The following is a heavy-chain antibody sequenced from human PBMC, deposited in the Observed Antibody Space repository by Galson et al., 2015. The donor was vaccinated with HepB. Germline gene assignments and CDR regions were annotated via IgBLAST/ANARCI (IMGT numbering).Heavy chain of an antibody. J-gene: IGHJ4*02. D-gene: IGHD3-16*01. V-gene: IGHV3-23*01. CDR1: GFIFSNYA. CDR2: ISGSGAMT. Sequence: SLRLSCAASGFIFSNYAMTWVRQAPGKGLEWVSAISGSGAMTYYLQSVRGRFTISRDNSKNTLFLILNSLRAEDTAVYFCAKAESAAYIISSYDLWGQGTLVTVSS. CDR3: AKAESAAYIISSYDL.